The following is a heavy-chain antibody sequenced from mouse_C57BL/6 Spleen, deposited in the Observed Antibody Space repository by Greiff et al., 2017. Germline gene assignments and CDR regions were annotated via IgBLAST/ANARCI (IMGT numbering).Heavy chain of an antibody. CDR2: ISDGGSYT. CDR3: ARVGRLRDYFDY. CDR1: GFTFSSYA. J-gene: IGHJ2*01. Sequence: EVQGVESGGGLVKPGGSLKLSCAASGFTFSSYAMSWVRQTPEKRLEWVATISDGGSYTYYPDNVKGRFTISRDNAKNNLYLQMSHLKSEDTAMYYCARVGRLRDYFDYWGQGTTLTVSS. V-gene: IGHV5-4*01. D-gene: IGHD2-4*01.